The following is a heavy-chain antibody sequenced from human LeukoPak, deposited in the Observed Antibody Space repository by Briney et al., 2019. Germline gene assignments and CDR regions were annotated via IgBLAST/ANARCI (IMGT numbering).Heavy chain of an antibody. V-gene: IGHV1-69*04. CDR2: IIPILGIA. J-gene: IGHJ4*02. D-gene: IGHD3-10*01. CDR1: GGTFSSYA. Sequence: SVKVSCKASGGTFSSYAISWVRQAPGHGLEWMGRIIPILGIANYAQKFQGRVTITADKSTSTAYMELSSLRSEDTAVYYCARVLVPGFGDSTPVDYWGQGTLVTVSS. CDR3: ARVLVPGFGDSTPVDY.